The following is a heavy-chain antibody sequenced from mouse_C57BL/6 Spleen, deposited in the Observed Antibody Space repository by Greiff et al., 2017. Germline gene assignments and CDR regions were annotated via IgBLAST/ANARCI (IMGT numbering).Heavy chain of an antibody. CDR1: GYSFTGYY. D-gene: IGHD2-5*01. J-gene: IGHJ3*01. CDR2: INPSTGGT. Sequence: VQLQQSGPELVKPGASVKISCKASGYSFTGYYMNWVKQSPEKSLEWIGEINPSTGGTTYNQKFKAKATLTVDKSSSTAYMQLKSLTSEDSAVYYCARSGYSNSAWFAYWGQGTLVTVSA. V-gene: IGHV1-42*01. CDR3: ARSGYSNSAWFAY.